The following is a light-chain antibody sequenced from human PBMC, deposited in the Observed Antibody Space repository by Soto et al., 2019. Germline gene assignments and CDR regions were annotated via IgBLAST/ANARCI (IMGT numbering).Light chain of an antibody. CDR1: QSIRSH. J-gene: IGKJ2*01. V-gene: IGKV3-20*01. CDR2: GES. CDR3: QQYEKSPRT. Sequence: EIVLTQSPGTLSLSAGERATLSCTASQSIRSHLAWYQQKPDQAPRLLIFGESRRATGIPDRFSGSGSGTDFTLTISRLEPEDFAVDVGQQYEKSPRTFGQGTKVDIK.